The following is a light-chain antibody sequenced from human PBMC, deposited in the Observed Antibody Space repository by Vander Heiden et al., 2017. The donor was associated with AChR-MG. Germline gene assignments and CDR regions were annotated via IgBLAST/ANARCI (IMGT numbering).Light chain of an antibody. J-gene: IGKJ4*01. CDR2: GAS. CDR3: QQYKRWPLT. Sequence: DTLMTQSPVTLSVSPGETATLSCRASESVTSDLAWYQQKGGQAPRLLIYGASRRATSIPPRFSGSGSETEFTLTISSVQSEDFAVYHCQQYKRWPLTFGGGTKVDIK. CDR1: ESVTSD. V-gene: IGKV3-15*01.